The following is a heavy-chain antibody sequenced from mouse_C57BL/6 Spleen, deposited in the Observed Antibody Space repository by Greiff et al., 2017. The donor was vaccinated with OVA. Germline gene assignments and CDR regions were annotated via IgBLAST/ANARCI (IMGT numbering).Heavy chain of an antibody. CDR1: GYAFTNYL. CDR3: ARPAYDGYEAY. J-gene: IGHJ3*01. D-gene: IGHD2-3*01. Sequence: QVQLKESGAELVRPGTSVKVSCKASGYAFTNYLIEWVKQRPGQGLEWIGVINPGSGGTNYNEKFKGKATLTADKSSSTAYMQLSSLTSEDSAVYFCARPAYDGYEAYWGQGTLVTVSA. CDR2: INPGSGGT. V-gene: IGHV1-54*01.